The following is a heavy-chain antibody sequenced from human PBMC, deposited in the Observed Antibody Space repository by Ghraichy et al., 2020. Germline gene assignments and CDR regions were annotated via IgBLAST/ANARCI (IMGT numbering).Heavy chain of an antibody. CDR3: ARDRYCSSTSCSYGMDV. D-gene: IGHD2-2*01. Sequence: GGSLRLSCAASGFTFSRYSMNWVRQAPGKGLEWVSYISSSSSTIYYADSVKGRFTISRDNAKNSLYLQMNSLRDEDTAVYYCARDRYCSSTSCSYGMDVWGQGTTVTVSS. J-gene: IGHJ6*02. CDR2: ISSSSSTI. CDR1: GFTFSRYS. V-gene: IGHV3-48*02.